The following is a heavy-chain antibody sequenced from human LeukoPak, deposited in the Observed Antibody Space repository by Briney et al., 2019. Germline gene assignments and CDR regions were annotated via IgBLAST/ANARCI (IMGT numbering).Heavy chain of an antibody. CDR3: ARAGPYGDSSFDY. CDR1: GYSISSGYY. CDR2: IYHSGST. Sequence: SETLSLTCTVSGYSISSGYYWGWIRPPPGKGLEGIGSIYHSGSTYYNPSLKSRVTISVDTSKNKFSLKLSSVTAADTAVYYCARAGPYGDSSFDYWGQGTLVTVSS. D-gene: IGHD4-17*01. J-gene: IGHJ4*02. V-gene: IGHV4-38-2*02.